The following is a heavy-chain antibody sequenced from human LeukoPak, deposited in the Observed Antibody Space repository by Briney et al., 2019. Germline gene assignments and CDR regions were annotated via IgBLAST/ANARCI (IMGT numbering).Heavy chain of an antibody. J-gene: IGHJ4*02. V-gene: IGHV3-13*01. CDR2: IGTAGDT. Sequence: AGGSLRLSCAASGFTFSSYDMHWVRQATGKGLEWVSAIGTAGDTYYPGSVKGRFTISRENAKNSLYLQMNSLRAGDTAVYYCARGGQQLGEFDCWGQGTLVTVPS. D-gene: IGHD6-13*01. CDR1: GFTFSSYD. CDR3: ARGGQQLGEFDC.